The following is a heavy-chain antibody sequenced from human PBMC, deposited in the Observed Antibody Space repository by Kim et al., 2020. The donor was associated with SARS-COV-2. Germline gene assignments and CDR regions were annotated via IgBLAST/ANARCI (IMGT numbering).Heavy chain of an antibody. V-gene: IGHV4-39*01. Sequence: SETLSLTCTVSGGSISSSSYYWGWIRQPPGKGLEWIGSIYYSGSTYYNPSLKSRVTISVDTSKNQFSLKLSSVTAADTAVYYCARVQMYYYDSSGYYAASCFDDWGQGTLVTVSS. CDR3: ARVQMYYYDSSGYYAASCFDD. CDR2: IYYSGST. J-gene: IGHJ4*02. CDR1: GGSISSSSYY. D-gene: IGHD3-22*01.